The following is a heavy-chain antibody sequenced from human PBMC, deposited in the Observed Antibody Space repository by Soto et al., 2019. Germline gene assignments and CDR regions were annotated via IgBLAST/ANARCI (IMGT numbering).Heavy chain of an antibody. D-gene: IGHD3-9*01. V-gene: IGHV1-69*02. Sequence: QVQLVQSGAEVKKPGSSVKVSCKASGGTFSSYTISWVRQAPGQGLEWMGRIIPILGIANYAQKFQGRVTITAVKSTSTAYMELSSLRSEDTAVYYCARGGSYYDILTGLDYWGQGTLVTVSS. J-gene: IGHJ4*02. CDR1: GGTFSSYT. CDR2: IIPILGIA. CDR3: ARGGSYYDILTGLDY.